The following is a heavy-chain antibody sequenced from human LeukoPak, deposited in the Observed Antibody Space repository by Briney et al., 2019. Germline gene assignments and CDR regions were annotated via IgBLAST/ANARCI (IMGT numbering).Heavy chain of an antibody. Sequence: ASVKVSCKASGYTFTGYYMHWVRQAPGQGLEWMGIINPSGGSTSYAQKFQGRVTMTEDTSTDTAYMELSSLRSEDTAVYYCATVGPVLVPYSGSYWLDYWGQGTLVTVSS. CDR3: ATVGPVLVPYSGSYWLDY. V-gene: IGHV1-46*01. CDR2: INPSGGST. CDR1: GYTFTGYY. D-gene: IGHD1-26*01. J-gene: IGHJ4*02.